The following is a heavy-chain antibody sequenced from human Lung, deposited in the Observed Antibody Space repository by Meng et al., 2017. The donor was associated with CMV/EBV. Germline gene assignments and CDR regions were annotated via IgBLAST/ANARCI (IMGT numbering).Heavy chain of an antibody. CDR3: AKEGRLLEGLFFDS. Sequence: QVQLQESGPGLVKPSQTLSLPCTVSGASTSSGDWWSWVRQPPGKGLEWIGEIYHSGTNYNPSLKSRVTMSIDKSKKQFSLKLNSVTAADTAVYYCAKEGRLLEGLFFDSWVQGILVTVSS. J-gene: IGHJ4*02. D-gene: IGHD3-3*01. V-gene: IGHV4-4*02. CDR2: IYHSGT. CDR1: GASTSSGDW.